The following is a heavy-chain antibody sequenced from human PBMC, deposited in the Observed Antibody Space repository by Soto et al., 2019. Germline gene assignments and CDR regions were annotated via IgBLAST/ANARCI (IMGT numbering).Heavy chain of an antibody. CDR1: GYTFTGYY. CDR2: INPSSGGT. V-gene: IGHV1-2*02. J-gene: IGHJ6*02. Sequence: ASVKVSCKASGYTFTGYYMHWVRQAPGQGLEWMGWINPSSGGTNYAQKFQGRVTMTRDTSISTAYMELSRLRSDDTAVYYCARDGYIVVVPAAIVNYGMDVWGQGTTVTVSS. CDR3: ARDGYIVVVPAAIVNYGMDV. D-gene: IGHD2-2*01.